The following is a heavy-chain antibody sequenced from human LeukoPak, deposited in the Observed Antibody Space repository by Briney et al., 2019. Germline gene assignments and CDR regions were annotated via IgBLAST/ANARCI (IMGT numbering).Heavy chain of an antibody. V-gene: IGHV4-34*01. Sequence: TLSLTCAVYGGSFSGYYWSWIRQPPGKGLEWIGEINHSGSTNYNPSLKSRVTISVDTSKNQFSLKLSSVTAADTAVYYCARGRDFWSGGNWFDPWGQGTLVTVSS. J-gene: IGHJ5*02. D-gene: IGHD3-3*01. CDR1: GGSFSGYY. CDR3: ARGRDFWSGGNWFDP. CDR2: INHSGST.